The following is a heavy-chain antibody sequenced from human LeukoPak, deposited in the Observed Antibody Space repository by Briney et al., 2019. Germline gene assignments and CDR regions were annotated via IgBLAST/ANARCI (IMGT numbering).Heavy chain of an antibody. CDR2: IYYSGST. D-gene: IGHD3-10*01. V-gene: IGHV4-30-4*01. Sequence: PSETLSLTCTVSGGSISSGDDYWSWIRQPPGKGLEWIGYIYYSGSTYYNPSLKSRVTISVDTSKNQFSLKLSSVTAADTAVYYCARDTRDGSGSYPAFQHWGQGTLVTVSS. J-gene: IGHJ1*01. CDR3: ARDTRDGSGSYPAFQH. CDR1: GGSISSGDDY.